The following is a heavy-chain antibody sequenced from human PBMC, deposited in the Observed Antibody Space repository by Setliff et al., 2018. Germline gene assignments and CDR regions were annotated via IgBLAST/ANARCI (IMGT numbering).Heavy chain of an antibody. CDR3: ARDAGLSGSYTERSYYFDY. D-gene: IGHD1-26*01. J-gene: IGHJ4*02. CDR2: ISYDGSNK. V-gene: IGHV3-30*04. Sequence: GGSLRLSCAASGFTFSSYAMHWVRQAPGKGLEWVAVISYDGSNKYYADSVKGRFTISRDNSKNTLYLQMNSLRAEDTAVYYCARDAGLSGSYTERSYYFDYWGQGTLVTVSS. CDR1: GFTFSSYA.